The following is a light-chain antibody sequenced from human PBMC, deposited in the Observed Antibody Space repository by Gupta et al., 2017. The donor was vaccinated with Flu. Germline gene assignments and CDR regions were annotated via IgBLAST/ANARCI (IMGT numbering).Light chain of an antibody. Sequence: EIVLTQSPGTLPLSQGERATLSCRASQSVSSSYLAWYQQKPGQATRLLIYGASSRATGIPDRFSGSGSGTDFTLTISRLEPEDFAVYYCQQYGSSPFTFGPGTKVDIK. CDR2: GAS. CDR1: QSVSSSY. V-gene: IGKV3-20*01. CDR3: QQYGSSPFT. J-gene: IGKJ3*01.